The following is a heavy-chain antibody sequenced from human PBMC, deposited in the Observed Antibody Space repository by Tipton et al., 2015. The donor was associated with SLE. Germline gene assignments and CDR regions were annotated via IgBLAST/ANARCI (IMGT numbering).Heavy chain of an antibody. CDR1: GGSISSSSYY. CDR2: IYYSGIT. D-gene: IGHD5-12*01. CDR3: AIGGDSGYDL. Sequence: TLSLTCTVSGGSISSSSYYWGWIRQPPGKGLDWIGTIYYSGITYYNPSLKSRVTISVDTSKIQFSRKLSSVTAADTAVYYCAIGGDSGYDLWGQGTTVIVSS. J-gene: IGHJ6*02. V-gene: IGHV4-39*07.